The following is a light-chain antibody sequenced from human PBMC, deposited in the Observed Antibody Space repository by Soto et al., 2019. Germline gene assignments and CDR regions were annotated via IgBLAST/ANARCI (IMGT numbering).Light chain of an antibody. J-gene: IGKJ4*01. Sequence: EIVLTQSPATLSLSPGERVTLSCRASRSVSSYLAWYQQKPGQAPRLLIYDASSRATGIPARFSGSGCGTDFTLTISSLEPEDFAVYYCPQRSNWPPLTFGGGTKVEIK. CDR1: RSVSSY. CDR3: PQRSNWPPLT. V-gene: IGKV3-11*01. CDR2: DAS.